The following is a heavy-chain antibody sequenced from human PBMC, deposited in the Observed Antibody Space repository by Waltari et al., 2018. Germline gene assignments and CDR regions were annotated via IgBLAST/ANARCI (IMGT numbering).Heavy chain of an antibody. J-gene: IGHJ6*03. D-gene: IGHD3-16*01. Sequence: QIQLQESGPRMVRPSETLSPRCSVSGYTVRGNFYWGWVRQSPGKGSEWIGSLHYSGTTDYQPSLQRRVAMSMDLSDNDFSLRLTSVTAADTAIYFCTSGQYYYMDVWGKGITVTVSS. CDR3: TSGQYYYMDV. CDR1: GYTVRGNFY. CDR2: LHYSGTT. V-gene: IGHV4-38-2*01.